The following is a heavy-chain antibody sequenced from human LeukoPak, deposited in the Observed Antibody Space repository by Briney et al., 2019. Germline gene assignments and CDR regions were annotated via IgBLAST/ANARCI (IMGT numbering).Heavy chain of an antibody. V-gene: IGHV4-4*02. Sequence: PSGNLSLTCAVSGGSISSSNWWSWVRQPPGKGLEWIGEIYHSGSTNYNPSLKSRVTISVDKSKNQFSLKLSSVTAADTAVYYCARVHSYYYDSSGSGRSGGYFDLWGRGTLVTVSS. CDR3: ARVHSYYYDSSGSGRSGGYFDL. J-gene: IGHJ2*01. D-gene: IGHD3-22*01. CDR1: GGSISSSNW. CDR2: IYHSGST.